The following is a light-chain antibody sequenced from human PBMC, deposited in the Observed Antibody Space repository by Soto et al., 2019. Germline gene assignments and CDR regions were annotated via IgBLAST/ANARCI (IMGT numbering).Light chain of an antibody. Sequence: EIVMTQSPSTLSVSLGETATLSCRASLSVTGNLAWFQQKPGQAPRLRIYGASTRATGFPARFSGSGSGTEFTLSISSLHSEDFAVYYCQQYETWPRTFGQGTKVEIK. J-gene: IGKJ1*01. CDR1: LSVTGN. V-gene: IGKV3-15*01. CDR3: QQYETWPRT. CDR2: GAS.